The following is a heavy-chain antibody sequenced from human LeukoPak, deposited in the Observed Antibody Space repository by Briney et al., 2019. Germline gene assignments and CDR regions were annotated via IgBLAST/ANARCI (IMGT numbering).Heavy chain of an antibody. CDR2: IYPGDSDT. Sequence: GESLKISCKGSGYSFTTYWIDWVRQMPGKGLEWMGIIYPGDSDTRYSPSFQGLVTISADKSISTAYLQWNSLQDSDTAIYYCARTYYYDSSGSSDDVFDIWGQGTMVTVSS. V-gene: IGHV5-51*01. J-gene: IGHJ3*02. D-gene: IGHD3-22*01. CDR1: GYSFTTYW. CDR3: ARTYYYDSSGSSDDVFDI.